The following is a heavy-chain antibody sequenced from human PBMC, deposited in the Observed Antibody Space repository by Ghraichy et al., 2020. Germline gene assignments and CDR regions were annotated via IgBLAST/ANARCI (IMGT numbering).Heavy chain of an antibody. V-gene: IGHV3-21*01. Sequence: GGSLRLSCAASGFTFSSYSMNWVRQAPGKGLEWVSSISSSSSYIYYADSVKGRFTISRDNAKNSLYLQMNSLRAEDTAVYYCARALIEDARKSYYDYVWGSSYIWGQGTMFTVSS. CDR3: ARALIEDARKSYYDYVWGSSYI. D-gene: IGHD3-16*01. J-gene: IGHJ3*02. CDR1: GFTFSSYS. CDR2: ISSSSSYI.